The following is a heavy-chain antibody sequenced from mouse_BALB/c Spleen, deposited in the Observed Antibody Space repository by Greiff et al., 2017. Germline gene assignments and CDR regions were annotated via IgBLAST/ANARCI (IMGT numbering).Heavy chain of an antibody. V-gene: IGHV1-9*01. CDR2: ILPGSGST. CDR1: GYTFSSYW. Sequence: QVQLQQSGAELMKPGASVKISCKATGYTFSSYWIEWVKQRPGHGLEWIGEILPGSGSTNYNEKFKGKATFTADTSSNTAYMQLSSLTSEDSAVYYCARGTTVVAKGYWGQGTTLTVAS. J-gene: IGHJ2*01. CDR3: ARGTTVVAKGY. D-gene: IGHD1-1*01.